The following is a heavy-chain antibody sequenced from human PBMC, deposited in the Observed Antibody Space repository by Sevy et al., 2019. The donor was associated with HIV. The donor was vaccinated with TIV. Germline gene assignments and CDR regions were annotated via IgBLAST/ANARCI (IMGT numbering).Heavy chain of an antibody. CDR1: GFTVSSNY. CDR3: ARDGSGSYYYGMDV. CDR2: IYSGGST. V-gene: IGHV3-66*01. Sequence: GGSLRLSCAASGFTVSSNYMSWVRQAPGKGLEWVSVIYSGGSTYYADSVKGRFNISRDNSKNTLYLQMNSLRAEDTAVYYCARDGSGSYYYGMDVWGQGTTVTVSS. D-gene: IGHD1-26*01. J-gene: IGHJ6*02.